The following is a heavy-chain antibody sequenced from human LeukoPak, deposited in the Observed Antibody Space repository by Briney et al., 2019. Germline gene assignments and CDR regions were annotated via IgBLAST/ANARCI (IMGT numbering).Heavy chain of an antibody. CDR2: ISNDGGGT. J-gene: IGHJ5*02. CDR1: GVIFNKYG. Sequence: GGSLRHSCAAPGVIFNKYGLISVRQTPGEGLERGSAISNDGGGTQYADFVEGRFTISRDNSKNTLFLQMSSLRAEDTALYYCAKGSSGYFADLWGQGTLVTVSS. CDR3: AKGSSGYFADL. V-gene: IGHV3-23*01. D-gene: IGHD3-22*01.